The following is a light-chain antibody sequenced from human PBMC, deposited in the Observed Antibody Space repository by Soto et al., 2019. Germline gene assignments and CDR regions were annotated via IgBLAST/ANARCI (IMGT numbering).Light chain of an antibody. CDR1: QSINRY. CDR3: QQSDSTPLT. V-gene: IGKV1-39*01. Sequence: DIQMTQSPSSLSASIGYRVTITCRTSQSINRYLNWYQHKRGKAPRLLIYAASSLQSGVPSRFSGSGSGTDFTLTISSLQPEDFSTYYCQQSDSTPLTFGGGTKVEIK. J-gene: IGKJ4*01. CDR2: AAS.